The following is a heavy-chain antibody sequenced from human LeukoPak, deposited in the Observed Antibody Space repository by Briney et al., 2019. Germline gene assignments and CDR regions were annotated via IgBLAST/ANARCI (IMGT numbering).Heavy chain of an antibody. CDR3: ARARGATVTTPIDY. Sequence: GGSLRLSCAASGFTLSSHSMNWVRQAPGKGLEWVSSISSSSSYIYYADSVKGRFTISRDNAKNSLYLQMNSLRAEDTAVYYCARARGATVTTPIDYWGQGTLVTVSS. D-gene: IGHD4-17*01. V-gene: IGHV3-21*01. J-gene: IGHJ4*02. CDR1: GFTLSSHS. CDR2: ISSSSSYI.